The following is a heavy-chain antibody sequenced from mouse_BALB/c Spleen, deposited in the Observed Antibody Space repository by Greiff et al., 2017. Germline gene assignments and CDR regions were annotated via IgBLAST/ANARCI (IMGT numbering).Heavy chain of an antibody. CDR3: TRGTSPFAD. CDR1: GYTFTDYE. Sequence: QVQLQQSGAELVRPGASVTLSCKASGYTFTDYEMHWVKQTPVHGLEWIGAIDPETGGTAYNQKFKGKATLTADKSSSTAYMELRSLTSEDSAVYYCTRGTSPFADWGQGTLVTVSA. D-gene: IGHD3-3*01. CDR2: IDPETGGT. J-gene: IGHJ3*01. V-gene: IGHV1-15*01.